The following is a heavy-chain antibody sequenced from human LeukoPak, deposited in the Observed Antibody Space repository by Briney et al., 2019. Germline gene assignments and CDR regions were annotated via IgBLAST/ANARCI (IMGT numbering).Heavy chain of an antibody. D-gene: IGHD4-17*01. J-gene: IGHJ4*02. Sequence: GGSLRLSCAASGFTFSDHYMDWVRQAPGKGLEWVGRTRNKAKSYTTEYAASVKGRFTVSRDGSKSSLYLQMKSLKTEDTAMYYCTRVTTLTDYYYDYWGQGTLV. V-gene: IGHV3-72*01. CDR3: TRVTTLTDYYYDY. CDR2: TRNKAKSYTT. CDR1: GFTFSDHY.